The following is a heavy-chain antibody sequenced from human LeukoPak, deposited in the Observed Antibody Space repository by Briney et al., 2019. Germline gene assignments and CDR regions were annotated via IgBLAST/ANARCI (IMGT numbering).Heavy chain of an antibody. D-gene: IGHD2/OR15-2a*01. CDR1: GFTFDTYA. CDR2: LTGRGDTT. J-gene: IGHJ4*02. Sequence: GGSLRLSCAASGFTFDTYAMAWVRQAPGKGLQWVSTLTGRGDTTYYAESVKGRFTISRDNSKNTVYLQMNSLRVDDTAVYYCRYFLPHFDYWGQGTLVTVSS. CDR3: RYFLPHFDY. V-gene: IGHV3-23*01.